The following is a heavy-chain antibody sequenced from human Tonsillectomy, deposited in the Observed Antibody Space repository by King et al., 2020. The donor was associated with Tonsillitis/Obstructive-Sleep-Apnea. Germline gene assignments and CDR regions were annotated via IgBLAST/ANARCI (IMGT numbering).Heavy chain of an antibody. CDR2: ISGDGGST. J-gene: IGHJ3*02. D-gene: IGHD4-23*01. V-gene: IGHV3-43*02. CDR1: GFTFDDYA. Sequence: VQLVESGGGVVQPGGSLRLSCAASGFTFDDYAMHWVRQAPGKGLEWVSLISGDGGSTYYADSVKGRFTISRDSSKNSLYLQINSLRTEDTALSYCAKAPYGGDAFDIWGQGTMVTVSS. CDR3: AKAPYGGDAFDI.